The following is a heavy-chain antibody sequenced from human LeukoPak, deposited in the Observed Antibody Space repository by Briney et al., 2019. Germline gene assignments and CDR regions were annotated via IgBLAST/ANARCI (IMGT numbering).Heavy chain of an antibody. V-gene: IGHV3-48*04. CDR3: ARDVSLDWLLHMGYLDY. D-gene: IGHD3/OR15-3a*01. Sequence: GGSLRLSCAVSGFSLSSYSINWVRQAPGKGLEWVACISPRSSTTYYADSVKGRFTISRDNAKNSLFLQMNSLRAEDTAVYYCARDVSLDWLLHMGYLDYWGQGTLVTVSS. CDR2: ISPRSSTT. J-gene: IGHJ4*02. CDR1: GFSLSSYS.